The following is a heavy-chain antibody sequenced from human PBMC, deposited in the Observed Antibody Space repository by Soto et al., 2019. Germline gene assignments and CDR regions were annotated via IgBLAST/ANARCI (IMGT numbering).Heavy chain of an antibody. D-gene: IGHD4-17*01. CDR1: GYTFTAYY. J-gene: IGHJ5*02. Sequence: QVHLVQSGAEVKKPGASVKVSCKASGYTFTAYYMHWVRQAPGQGLEWMGWINPNSGGTNYAQKFPGRVTVTRDPSISTAYMELSRLRSDDTAVYYCARAPGDYDKWFDPWGQGTLVTVSS. CDR3: ARAPGDYDKWFDP. V-gene: IGHV1-2*02. CDR2: INPNSGGT.